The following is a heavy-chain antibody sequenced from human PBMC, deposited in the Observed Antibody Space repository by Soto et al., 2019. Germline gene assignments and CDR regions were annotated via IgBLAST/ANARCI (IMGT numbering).Heavy chain of an antibody. D-gene: IGHD3-22*01. CDR1: GGTFSTYT. CDR3: AGDPDSHYNDSHASSYP. CDR2: IIPIIGII. J-gene: IGHJ5*02. Sequence: QVQLVQSGAEVKKPGSSVKVSCKASGGTFSTYTITWVRQAPGQGLEWMGRIIPIIGIINYAQKFQGRVTIAADQLPGPXYMELTRLRSDDTAVYYCAGDPDSHYNDSHASSYPWGQGTLVTVSS. V-gene: IGHV1-69*08.